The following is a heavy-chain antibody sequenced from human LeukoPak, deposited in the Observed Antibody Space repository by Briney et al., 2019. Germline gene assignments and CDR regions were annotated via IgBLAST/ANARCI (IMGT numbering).Heavy chain of an antibody. CDR1: GYTFTSYA. CDR3: AVLYCSSTSCFDFDY. CDR2: INAGNGNT. Sequence: GASVKVSCTASGYTFTSYAMHWVRQAPGPRLEWMGWINAGNGNTKYSQKFQRRVTITRDTSASTAYMELSSLRSEDTAVYYCAVLYCSSTSCFDFDYWGQGTLVTVSS. D-gene: IGHD2-2*01. V-gene: IGHV1-3*01. J-gene: IGHJ4*02.